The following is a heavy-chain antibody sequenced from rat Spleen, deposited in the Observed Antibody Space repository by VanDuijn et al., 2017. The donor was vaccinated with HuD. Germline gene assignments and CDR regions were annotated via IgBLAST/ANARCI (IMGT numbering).Heavy chain of an antibody. V-gene: IGHV5-31*01. Sequence: EVQLVESGGGLVQPGRSLKLSCVASGFTFNNYWMTWIRQAPGKGLEWVASITNTGGSTYYPDSVKGRFTISRDNAKSTLYLQMNSLRSEDTATYYCVRQGYGGYSVGNWFAYWGQGTLVTVSS. CDR2: ITNTGGST. CDR3: VRQGYGGYSVGNWFAY. J-gene: IGHJ3*01. D-gene: IGHD1-11*01. CDR1: GFTFNNYW.